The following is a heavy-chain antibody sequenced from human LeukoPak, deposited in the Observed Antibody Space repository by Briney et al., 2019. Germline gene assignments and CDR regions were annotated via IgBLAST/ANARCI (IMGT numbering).Heavy chain of an antibody. CDR3: ARSGEGFWSGSYYFDY. Sequence: SETLSLTCTVSGGSISSYYWSWIRQPAGKGLEWIGRIYTSGSTNYNPSLKSRVTMSVDTSKNQFSLKLSSVTAADTAVYYCARSGEGFWSGSYYFDYWGQGTLVTVSS. D-gene: IGHD3-3*01. V-gene: IGHV4-4*07. CDR2: IYTSGST. J-gene: IGHJ4*02. CDR1: GGSISSYY.